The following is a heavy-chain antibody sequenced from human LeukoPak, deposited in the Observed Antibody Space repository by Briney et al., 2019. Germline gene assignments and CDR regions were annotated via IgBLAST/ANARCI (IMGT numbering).Heavy chain of an antibody. V-gene: IGHV3-7*01. Sequence: GGSLRLSCAASGFTFRDFRMHWVRQAPGKGLEWVANINQDGSEKYYVDSVKGRLTISRDTAKNSLDLQMNNLRAEDTAVYYCARDRGYTSFDYWGQGILVTVSS. CDR1: GFTFRDFR. CDR3: ARDRGYTSFDY. J-gene: IGHJ4*02. D-gene: IGHD5-18*01. CDR2: INQDGSEK.